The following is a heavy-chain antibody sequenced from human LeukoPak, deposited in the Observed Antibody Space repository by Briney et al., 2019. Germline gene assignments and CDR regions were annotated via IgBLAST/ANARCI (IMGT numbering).Heavy chain of an antibody. CDR3: ASLTTVTQGYFDS. D-gene: IGHD4-17*01. V-gene: IGHV4-59*08. Sequence: SSETLSLTCTVSGGSITSYYWSWIRQPPGKGLEWIGYIYYSGSTNHNPSLKSRLTISVDASKNQFSLKLSSVTATDTAVYYCASLTTVTQGYFDSWGQGTLVTVSS. J-gene: IGHJ4*02. CDR2: IYYSGST. CDR1: GGSITSYY.